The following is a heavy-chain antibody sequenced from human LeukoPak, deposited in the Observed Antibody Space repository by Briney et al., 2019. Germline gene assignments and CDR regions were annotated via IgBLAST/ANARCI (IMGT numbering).Heavy chain of an antibody. D-gene: IGHD1-26*01. CDR2: INSDGSTT. CDR3: ARGIVGPTGDY. J-gene: IGHJ4*02. V-gene: IGHV3-74*01. CDR1: GFSFSNYW. Sequence: GGSLRLSWVVSGFSFSNYWMHWVRQAPGKGLVWVSRINSDGSTTSYAASVKGRFTISRDNAKNTLYLQMNSLRAEDTAVYYCARGIVGPTGDYWGQGTLVTVSS.